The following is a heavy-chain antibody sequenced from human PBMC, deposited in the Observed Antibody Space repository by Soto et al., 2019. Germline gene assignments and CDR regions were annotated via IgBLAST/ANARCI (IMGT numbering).Heavy chain of an antibody. CDR3: AKVYQLNYYFDY. Sequence: EVQLLESGGGLVQPGGSLRLSCAASGFTFSGYAMSWVRQAPGKGLEWVSGISGSGGSTYYAYSAKGRFTISRDNSKNTLYLQMNSLRAEDTAVYYCAKVYQLNYYFDYWGQGTLVTVSS. CDR1: GFTFSGYA. J-gene: IGHJ4*02. D-gene: IGHD6-6*01. CDR2: ISGSGGST. V-gene: IGHV3-23*01.